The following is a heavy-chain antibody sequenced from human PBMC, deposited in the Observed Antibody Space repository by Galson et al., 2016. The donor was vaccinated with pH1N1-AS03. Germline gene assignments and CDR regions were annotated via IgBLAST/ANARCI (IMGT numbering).Heavy chain of an antibody. V-gene: IGHV3-30*04. CDR2: ISDEGSIQ. CDR3: AKNRYYDSSADAFDI. Sequence: SLRLSCAASGFTFWNYAIHWVRQAPGKGLDWVAVISDEGSIQYYSDSVRGRFTVSRENSRNTLYLQMNSLRDEDTAVYYCAKNRYYDSSADAFDIWGQGTLVTVSS. J-gene: IGHJ3*02. D-gene: IGHD3-22*01. CDR1: GFTFWNYA.